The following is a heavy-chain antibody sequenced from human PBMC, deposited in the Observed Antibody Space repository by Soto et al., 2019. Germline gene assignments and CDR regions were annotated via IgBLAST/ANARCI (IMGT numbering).Heavy chain of an antibody. CDR1: GYSFTSYW. V-gene: IGHV5-10-1*01. J-gene: IGHJ6*02. CDR2: IDPSDSYT. Sequence: PGESLKISCKGSGYSFTSYWISWVRQMPGKGLEWMGRIDPSDSYTNYSPSFQGHVTISADKSISTAYLQWSSLKASDTAMYYCARGGRFGAVIISDYGMDVWGQGTTVTVSS. CDR3: ARGGRFGAVIISDYGMDV. D-gene: IGHD3-3*01.